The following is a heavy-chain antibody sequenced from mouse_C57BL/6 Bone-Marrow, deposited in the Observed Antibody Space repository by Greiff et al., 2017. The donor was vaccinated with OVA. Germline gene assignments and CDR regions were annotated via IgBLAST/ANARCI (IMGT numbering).Heavy chain of an antibody. CDR3: ARANYYGSSPYAMDY. D-gene: IGHD1-1*01. J-gene: IGHJ4*01. Sequence: VQLQQSGPELVKPGASVKISCKASGYSFTSYYIHWVKQRPGQGLEWIGWIYPGSGNTKYNEKFKGKATLTADTSSSTAYMQLSSLTSEDSAVYYCARANYYGSSPYAMDYWGQGTSVTVSS. CDR2: IYPGSGNT. V-gene: IGHV1-66*01. CDR1: GYSFTSYY.